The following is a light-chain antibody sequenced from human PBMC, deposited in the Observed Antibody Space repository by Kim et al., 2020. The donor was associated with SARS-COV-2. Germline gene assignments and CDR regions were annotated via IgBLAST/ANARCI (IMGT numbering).Light chain of an antibody. CDR1: QSVSSN. J-gene: IGKJ1*01. CDR3: QQYNNWPLT. V-gene: IGKV3-15*01. CDR2: GAS. Sequence: VSPGERAPLSCRPSQSVSSNLAWYQQKPAQAPRLLIYGASTRATGIPARFSGSGSGTEFTLTISSLQSEDFAVYYCQQYNNWPLTFGQGTKVDIK.